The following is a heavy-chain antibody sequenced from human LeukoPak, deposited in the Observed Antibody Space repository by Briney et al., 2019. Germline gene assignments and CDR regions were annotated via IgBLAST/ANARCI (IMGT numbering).Heavy chain of an antibody. D-gene: IGHD2-2*01. CDR3: ARATSSTSCYWGWDCPVYYYYGMDV. CDR2: INPSGGST. V-gene: IGHV1-46*01. Sequence: GASVKDSCKASGYTFTSYYMHWVRQAPGQGLEWMGIINPSGGSTSYAQKFQGRVTMTRDTSTSTVYMELSSLRSEDTAVYYCARATSSTSCYWGWDCPVYYYYGMDVWGQGTTVTVSS. CDR1: GYTFTSYY. J-gene: IGHJ6*02.